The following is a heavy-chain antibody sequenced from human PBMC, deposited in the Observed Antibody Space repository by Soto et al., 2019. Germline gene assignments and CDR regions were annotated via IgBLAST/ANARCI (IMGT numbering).Heavy chain of an antibody. CDR2: INPNSGGT. CDR3: ARGSGSYRNYYYYMDV. Sequence: ASVKVSCKASGYTFTGYYMHWVRQAPGQGLEWMGWINPNSGGTNYAQKFQGWVTMTRDTSINTAYMELSRLRSDDTAVYYCARGSGSYRNYYYYMDVWGKGTTVTVSS. V-gene: IGHV1-2*04. CDR1: GYTFTGYY. D-gene: IGHD1-26*01. J-gene: IGHJ6*03.